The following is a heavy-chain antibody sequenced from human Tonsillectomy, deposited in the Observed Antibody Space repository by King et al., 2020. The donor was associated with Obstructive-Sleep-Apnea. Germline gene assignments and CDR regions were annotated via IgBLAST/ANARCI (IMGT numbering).Heavy chain of an antibody. CDR3: VRARTMVSRFDP. CDR1: GFTFDDYA. Sequence: VQLVESGGGLVQSGRSLRLSCAASGFTFDDYAMHWVRQAPGKGLEWVSGISWNSDSIKYADYVKGRFTISRDNGENSLSLKMNSLRDEDTALYYCVRARTMVSRFDPCGQGTLVIVSS. V-gene: IGHV3-9*01. J-gene: IGHJ5*02. D-gene: IGHD3-10*01. CDR2: ISWNSDSI.